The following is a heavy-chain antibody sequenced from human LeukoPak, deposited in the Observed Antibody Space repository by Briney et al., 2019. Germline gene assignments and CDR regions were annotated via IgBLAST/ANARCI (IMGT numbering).Heavy chain of an antibody. Sequence: GGSLRLSCAASGFTFSSYSMNWVRQAPGKGLEWVSSISSSSSYIYYADSVKGRFTISRDNAKNSLYLQMNSLRAEGTAVYYCAWDYDSSGYDAFDIWGQGTMVTVSS. D-gene: IGHD3-22*01. CDR3: AWDYDSSGYDAFDI. J-gene: IGHJ3*02. CDR1: GFTFSSYS. V-gene: IGHV3-21*01. CDR2: ISSSSSYI.